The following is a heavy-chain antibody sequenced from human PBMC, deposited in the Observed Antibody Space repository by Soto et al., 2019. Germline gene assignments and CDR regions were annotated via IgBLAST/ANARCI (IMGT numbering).Heavy chain of an antibody. CDR2: IFPGGVNI. CDR3: ATSFGSGSRAFDY. V-gene: IGHV1-46*01. D-gene: IGHD3-10*01. J-gene: IGHJ4*02. CDR1: GYSFTSHY. Sequence: ASVKVSCKAIGYSFTSHYMHWVRQAPGQGLEWMGTIFPGGVNIAYALKFQGRVTLTADKSTSTAYMVLSSLRSEDTAIYYCATSFGSGSRAFDYWGQGALVTVSS.